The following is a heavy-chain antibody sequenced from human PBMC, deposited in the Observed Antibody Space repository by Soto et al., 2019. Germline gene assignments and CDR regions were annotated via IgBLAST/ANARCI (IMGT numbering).Heavy chain of an antibody. V-gene: IGHV1-8*01. J-gene: IGHJ5*02. D-gene: IGHD4-17*01. CDR1: GYTFTSYD. Sequence: QVQLVQSGAEVKKPGASVKVSCKASGYTFTSYDINWVRQATGQGLEYLGWMNPNSGNTGYVQKFQGRVTMTRNTSISTAYMELSSLRSEDTAVYYCARGVNYGDYSRWFHPWGQGTLVTVSS. CDR2: MNPNSGNT. CDR3: ARGVNYGDYSRWFHP.